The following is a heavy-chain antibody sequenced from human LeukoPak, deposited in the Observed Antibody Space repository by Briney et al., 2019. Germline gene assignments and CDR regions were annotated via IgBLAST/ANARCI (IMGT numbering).Heavy chain of an antibody. Sequence: PGGSLRLSCAASGFTFSSYAMSWVGQAPGKGLEWVSAISGSGGSTYYADSVKGRFTISRDNSKNTLYLQMNSLRAEDTAVYYCAKVPYSGSYFLFDYWGQGTLVTVSS. CDR3: AKVPYSGSYFLFDY. J-gene: IGHJ4*02. D-gene: IGHD1-26*01. CDR1: GFTFSSYA. V-gene: IGHV3-23*01. CDR2: ISGSGGST.